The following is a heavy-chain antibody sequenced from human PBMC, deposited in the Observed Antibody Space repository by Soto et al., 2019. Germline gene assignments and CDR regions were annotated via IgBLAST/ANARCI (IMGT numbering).Heavy chain of an antibody. CDR3: ARDCDNHGMGV. CDR2: TYYRSKWYN. CDR1: GHIVSRTTAA. V-gene: IGHV6-1*01. J-gene: IGHJ6*01. Sequence: PKTLSLTCAISGHIVSRTTAAWNWIRQSPSRGLEWLGRTYYRSKWYNDYAVSVNSRITINPDTSKNQFSLQLNQVTPADSVGNSGARDCDNHGMGVWRKGTTVT. D-gene: IGHD1-20*01.